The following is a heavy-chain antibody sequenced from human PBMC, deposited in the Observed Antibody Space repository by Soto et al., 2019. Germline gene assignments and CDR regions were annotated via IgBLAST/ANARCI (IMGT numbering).Heavy chain of an antibody. D-gene: IGHD6-6*01. CDR3: ARDLDSSSAYFDY. J-gene: IGHJ4*02. Sequence: GSLRLSCASTGFTFSSYNIHWVRQAPGKGLEWVAVIWYDGSNKYYADFVKGRFTISRDNSKNTLYLQMNSLRAEDTAVYYCARDLDSSSAYFDYWGQGTLVTVSS. CDR2: IWYDGSNK. V-gene: IGHV3-33*01. CDR1: GFTFSSYN.